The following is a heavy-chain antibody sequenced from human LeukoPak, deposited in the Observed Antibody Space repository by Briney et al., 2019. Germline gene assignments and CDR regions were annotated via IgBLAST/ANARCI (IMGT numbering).Heavy chain of an antibody. V-gene: IGHV3-23*01. D-gene: IGHD6-6*01. CDR2: ISGSGGST. CDR3: AKVLSSSSPTLVPKYDY. J-gene: IGHJ4*02. Sequence: GGSLRLSCAASGFTFSSYAMSWVRQALGKGLEWVSAISGSGGSTYYADSVKGRFTISRDNSKNTLYLQMNSLRAEDTAVYYCAKVLSSSSPTLVPKYDYWGQGTLVTVSS. CDR1: GFTFSSYA.